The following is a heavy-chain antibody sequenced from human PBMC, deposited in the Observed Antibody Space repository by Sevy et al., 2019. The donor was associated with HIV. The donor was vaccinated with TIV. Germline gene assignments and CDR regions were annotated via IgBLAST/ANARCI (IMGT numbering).Heavy chain of an antibody. V-gene: IGHV3-30*18. J-gene: IGHJ4*02. CDR1: GFTFSNYG. Sequence: GGSLRLSCAASGFTFSNYGMHWVRQAPGKGLEWVAVISYDGSKKYYADSVKGRFTISRDNSKNTLYLQMNSLGTEDTAVYYCAKRPSLFYLLDYWGQGTLVNVSS. D-gene: IGHD3-3*01. CDR2: ISYDGSKK. CDR3: AKRPSLFYLLDY.